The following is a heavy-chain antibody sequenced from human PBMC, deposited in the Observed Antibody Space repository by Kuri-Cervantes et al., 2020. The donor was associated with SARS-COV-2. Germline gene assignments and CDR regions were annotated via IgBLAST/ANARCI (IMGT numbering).Heavy chain of an antibody. CDR3: AKDLGIVVVISASIDY. J-gene: IGHJ4*01. CDR1: GFTFSNHY. V-gene: IGHV3/OR16-9*01. CDR2: ISGNSGYT. D-gene: IGHD3-22*01. Sequence: GGSLRLSCAASGFTFSNHYTSWVRQAPGKGLEWVSYISGNSGYTNYADSVKGRFTISRDNSKNTLYLQMNSLRAEDTAVYYCAKDLGIVVVISASIDYWGHGTLVTVSS.